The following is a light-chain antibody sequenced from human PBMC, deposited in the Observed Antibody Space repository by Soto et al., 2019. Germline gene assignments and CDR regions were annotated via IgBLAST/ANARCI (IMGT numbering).Light chain of an antibody. V-gene: IGLV1-44*01. CDR1: SSNIGSNT. J-gene: IGLJ2*01. CDR2: SNN. CDR3: ATWDDSLNAVV. Sequence: QSVLTQPPSASGSPGQRVTISCSGSSSNIGSNTVNWYQQLPGTAPKLLMYSNNQRPSGVPDRLSGSKSGTSASLAISGLQSEDEADYYCATWDDSLNAVVFGGGTKLTVL.